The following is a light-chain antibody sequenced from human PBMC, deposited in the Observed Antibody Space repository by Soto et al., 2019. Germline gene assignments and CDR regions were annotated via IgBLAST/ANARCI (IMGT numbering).Light chain of an antibody. CDR2: TAS. J-gene: IGKJ1*01. V-gene: IGKV1-9*01. CDR1: QGINNY. Sequence: DIQLTQSPSFLSASVGDRVTITCRASQGINNYLAWYQQKPGKAPKLLIYTASTLQSGVPSRFSGSGSGTEFTLTISSLQPEDFATYYCQQLNNYPRTFGQATKVDIK. CDR3: QQLNNYPRT.